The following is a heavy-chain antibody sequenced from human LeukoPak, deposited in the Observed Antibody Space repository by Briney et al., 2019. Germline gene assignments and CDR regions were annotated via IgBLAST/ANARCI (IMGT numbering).Heavy chain of an antibody. Sequence: MASETLSLTCTVSGGSISSSSYYWGWIRQPPGKGLEWIGSIYYSGSTYYNPSLKSRVTISVDTSKNQFSLKLSSVTAADTAVYYCARTDPIHLGLYYFDYWGQGTLVTVSS. CDR2: IYYSGST. CDR3: ARTDPIHLGLYYFDY. V-gene: IGHV4-39*01. D-gene: IGHD2-2*02. J-gene: IGHJ4*02. CDR1: GGSISSSSYY.